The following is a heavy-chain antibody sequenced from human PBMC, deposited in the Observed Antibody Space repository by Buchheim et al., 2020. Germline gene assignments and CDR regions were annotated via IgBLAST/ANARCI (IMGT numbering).Heavy chain of an antibody. Sequence: QVQLVESGGGVVQPGWSLRLSCAASGFTFSSYAMHWVRQAPGKGLEWVAVISYDGSNKYYADSVKGRFTISRDNSKNTLYLQMNSLRAEDTAVYYCAREFRYCSSTSCYKDYYYYGMDVWGQGTT. CDR1: GFTFSSYA. CDR2: ISYDGSNK. D-gene: IGHD2-2*02. J-gene: IGHJ6*02. CDR3: AREFRYCSSTSCYKDYYYYGMDV. V-gene: IGHV3-30-3*01.